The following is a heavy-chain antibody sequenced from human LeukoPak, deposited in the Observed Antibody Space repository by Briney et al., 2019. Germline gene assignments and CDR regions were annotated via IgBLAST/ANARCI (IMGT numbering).Heavy chain of an antibody. D-gene: IGHD6-19*01. CDR3: AKDKPIAVAATRETTTDY. CDR1: GFTFSSYT. CDR2: ISTSSSYI. J-gene: IGHJ4*02. V-gene: IGHV3-21*04. Sequence: GGSLRLSCAASGFTFSSYTMNWVRQAPGKGLEWVSFISTSSSYIYYADSVKGRFTISRDNAKNSLYLQMSSLRAEDTAVYYCAKDKPIAVAATRETTTDYWGQGTLVTVSS.